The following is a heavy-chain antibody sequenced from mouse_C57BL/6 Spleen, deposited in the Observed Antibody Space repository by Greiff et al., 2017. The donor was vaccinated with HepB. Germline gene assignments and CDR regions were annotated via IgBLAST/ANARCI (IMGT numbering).Heavy chain of an antibody. Sequence: VKLQESGAELARPGASVKLSCKASGYTFTSYGISWVKQRTGQGLEWIGEIYPRSGNTYYNEKFKGKATLTADKSSSTAYMELRSLTSEDSAVYFCARGGSPIYYDYLYYFDYWGQGTTLTVSS. CDR2: IYPRSGNT. J-gene: IGHJ2*01. CDR3: ARGGSPIYYDYLYYFDY. V-gene: IGHV1-81*01. CDR1: GYTFTSYG. D-gene: IGHD2-4*01.